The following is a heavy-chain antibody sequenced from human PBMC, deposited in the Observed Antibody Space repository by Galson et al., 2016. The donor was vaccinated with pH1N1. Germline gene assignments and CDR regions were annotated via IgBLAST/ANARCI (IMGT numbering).Heavy chain of an antibody. V-gene: IGHV1-8*01. D-gene: IGHD2-15*01. CDR3: ARGGYCSGGSYYDFFDY. CDR1: GYTFTDYD. J-gene: IGHJ4*02. CDR2: MNPNNDNT. Sequence: SVKVSCKASGYTFTDYDINWVRQGTGQGLEWMGWMNPNNDNTGYAQKFQGRVTMTRNTSISTAYMELSSLRSEDTAVYYCARGGYCSGGSYYDFFDYWGQGTLVTVS.